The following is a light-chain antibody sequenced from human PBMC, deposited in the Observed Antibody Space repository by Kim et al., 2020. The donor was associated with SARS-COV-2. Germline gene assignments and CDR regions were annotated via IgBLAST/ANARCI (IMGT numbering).Light chain of an antibody. J-gene: IGLJ3*02. CDR2: KDT. Sequence: VSPGQTARITCSVDLVAKKYVRWFQQKPGQAPVLVMYKDTERPSGIPERFSGSSSGTTVTLTISGAQVEDEADYYCYSEADNIWMFGGGTQLTVL. CDR1: LVAKKY. CDR3: YSEADNIWM. V-gene: IGLV3-27*01.